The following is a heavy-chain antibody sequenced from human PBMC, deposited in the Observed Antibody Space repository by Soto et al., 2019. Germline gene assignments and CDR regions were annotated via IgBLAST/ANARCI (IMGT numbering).Heavy chain of an antibody. CDR1: GGSISSRTFW. V-gene: IGHV4-39*01. Sequence: SETLSLTCSASGGSISSRTFWWAWIRQPPGKGLEWIGDMYYSGSSYSSPSLKSRVTLSVDTSKNQLSLKLNSVTAADTAVYYCARHPRDDYNYGGSGIFDYWGQGTLVTVSS. D-gene: IGHD4-4*01. J-gene: IGHJ4*02. CDR2: MYYSGSS. CDR3: ARHPRDDYNYGGSGIFDY.